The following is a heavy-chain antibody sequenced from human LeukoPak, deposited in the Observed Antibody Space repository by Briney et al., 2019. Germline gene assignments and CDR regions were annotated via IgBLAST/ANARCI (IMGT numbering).Heavy chain of an antibody. CDR2: ISYDGSNK. Sequence: GGSLRLSCAASGFTFSSYAMHWVRQAPGKGLEWVAAISYDGSNKYYADSVKGRFTISRDNFKNTLYLQMNSLRAEDTAVYYCARDVRRTRVVPADAFDIWGQGTMLTVSS. CDR1: GFTFSSYA. CDR3: ARDVRRTRVVPADAFDI. D-gene: IGHD2-2*01. V-gene: IGHV3-30*04. J-gene: IGHJ3*02.